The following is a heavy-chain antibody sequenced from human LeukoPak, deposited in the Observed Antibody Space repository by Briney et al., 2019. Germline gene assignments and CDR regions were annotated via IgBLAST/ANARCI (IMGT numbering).Heavy chain of an antibody. V-gene: IGHV3-23*01. D-gene: IGHD6-19*01. CDR2: ISGSGDST. J-gene: IGHJ4*02. Sequence: GGSLRLSCAASGFTFSTYAMSWVRQAPGKGLEWVSAISGSGDSTYYADSVKGRFTISRDNSKNTLHLQMSGLRAEDTAIYYCAKGSYSSGWYRDYWGQGTLVTVSS. CDR3: AKGSYSSGWYRDY. CDR1: GFTFSTYA.